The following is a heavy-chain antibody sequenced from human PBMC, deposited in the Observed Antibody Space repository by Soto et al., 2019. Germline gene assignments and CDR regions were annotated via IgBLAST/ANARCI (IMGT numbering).Heavy chain of an antibody. CDR1: GGSVSSNSAV. D-gene: IGHD5-12*01. J-gene: IGHJ4*02. CDR3: ARGYSGFTY. CDR2: TYYRSKWSD. V-gene: IGHV6-1*01. Sequence: LHAVSLTGAGSGGSVSSNSAVWNWIRQSPSRGLEWLGRTYYRSKWSDDYAVSVKSRITINPDTSKNQFSLQLNSVTPDDTAVYYCARGYSGFTYWGQGTPVTVSS.